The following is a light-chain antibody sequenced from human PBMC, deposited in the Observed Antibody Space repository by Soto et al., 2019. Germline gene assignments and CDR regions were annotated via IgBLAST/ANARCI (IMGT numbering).Light chain of an antibody. V-gene: IGKV3-20*01. CDR2: GAS. Sequence: EIVLTQSPGTLSLSPGERATLSCRASQSVSSSYLAWYQQKPGQAPRLLIYGASSRATGIPDRFSGSGSGTEFTLTISSLQSEDFAVYYCQQYYNWPPLTFGGGTKVDIK. CDR3: QQYYNWPPLT. CDR1: QSVSSSY. J-gene: IGKJ4*01.